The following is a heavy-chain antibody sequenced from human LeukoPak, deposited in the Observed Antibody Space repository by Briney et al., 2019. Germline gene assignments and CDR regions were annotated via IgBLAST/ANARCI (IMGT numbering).Heavy chain of an antibody. CDR3: ARRPVAAIKGYFDS. CDR1: GFTFSNYA. D-gene: IGHD5-24*01. CDR2: ISTDGNYK. V-gene: IGHV3-30*09. J-gene: IGHJ4*02. Sequence: GGSLRLSCAASGFTFSNYAIYWVRQAPGEGLEWVSVISTDGNYKYYADSVKGRFAASRDNSKNMLYLQMNSLSADDTAVYYCARRPVAAIKGYFDSWGQGALVTVSS.